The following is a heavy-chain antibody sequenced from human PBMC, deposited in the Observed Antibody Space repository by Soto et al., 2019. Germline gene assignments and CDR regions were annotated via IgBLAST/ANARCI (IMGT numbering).Heavy chain of an antibody. J-gene: IGHJ3*02. CDR2: ISGSGGST. CDR3: ASSLMVRGVSDAFDI. V-gene: IGHV3-23*01. Sequence: GGSLRLSCAASGFTFSSYAMSWVRQAPGKGLEWVSAISGSGGSTYYADSVQGRFTISRDNSKNTLYLQMNSLRAEDTAVYYCASSLMVRGVSDAFDIWGQGTMVTVSS. D-gene: IGHD3-10*01. CDR1: GFTFSSYA.